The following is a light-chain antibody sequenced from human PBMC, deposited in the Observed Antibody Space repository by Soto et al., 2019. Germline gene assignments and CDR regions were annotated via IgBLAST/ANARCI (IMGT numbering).Light chain of an antibody. V-gene: IGKV1-6*01. CDR2: AAS. J-gene: IGKJ1*01. CDR3: LQDYNYPLT. Sequence: AIQMTQSPSSLSASVGDRVTITCRASQGIRNDLGWYQQKPGKAPKLLIYAASSLQSGVPSRFSGSGSGTDFTLTCSSLQPEYFASYCCLQDYNYPLTFGQGTKVEIK. CDR1: QGIRND.